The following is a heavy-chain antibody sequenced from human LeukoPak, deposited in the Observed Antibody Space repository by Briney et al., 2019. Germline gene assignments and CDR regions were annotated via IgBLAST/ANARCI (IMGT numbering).Heavy chain of an antibody. CDR3: ARSPIVVVVAATGMDV. D-gene: IGHD2-15*01. V-gene: IGHV1-18*01. J-gene: IGHJ6*02. CDR2: ISAYNGNT. CDR1: GYTFTSYG. Sequence: ASVKVSCKASGYTFTSYGISWVRQAPGQGLEWMGWISAYNGNTNYAQKLQGRVTMTRNTSISTAYMELSSLRSEDTAVYYCARSPIVVVVAATGMDVWGQGTTVTVSS.